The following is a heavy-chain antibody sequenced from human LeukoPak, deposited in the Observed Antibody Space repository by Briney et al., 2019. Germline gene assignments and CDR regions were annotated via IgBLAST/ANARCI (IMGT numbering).Heavy chain of an antibody. D-gene: IGHD3-9*01. CDR3: AKDPTYYDILTGYFDY. V-gene: IGHV3-23*01. Sequence: PGGSLRLSCAASGFTFSSYAMSWVRPAPGKGLEGVSAISGSGGSTYYADSVKGRFTISRDNSKNTLYMQMNSLRAEDTAVYYCAKDPTYYDILTGYFDYWGQGTLVTVSS. CDR1: GFTFSSYA. CDR2: ISGSGGST. J-gene: IGHJ4*02.